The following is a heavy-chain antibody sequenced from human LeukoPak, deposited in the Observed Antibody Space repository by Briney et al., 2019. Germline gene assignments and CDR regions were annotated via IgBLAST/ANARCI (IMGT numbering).Heavy chain of an antibody. V-gene: IGHV7-4-1*02. CDR3: ARMWGVPPPYSNIDH. Sequence: ASVKVSCKASGYTFTYYAMNWVRQAPGQGLEWMGWINTNTGNATYAQGFTGRFVFSLDTSVSTTYLQISSLKAEDTAVYYCARMWGVPPPYSNIDHWGQGTLVTVSS. CDR1: GYTFTYYA. J-gene: IGHJ4*02. CDR2: INTNTGNA. D-gene: IGHD2-21*01.